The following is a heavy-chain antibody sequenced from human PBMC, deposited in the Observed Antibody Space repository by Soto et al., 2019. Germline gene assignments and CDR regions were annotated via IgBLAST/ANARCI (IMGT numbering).Heavy chain of an antibody. V-gene: IGHV1-8*01. Sequence: SVPVTCRASGYTFTSYDINWVRQASGKGLEWMGWMNPNSGNTGYAQKFQGRVTMTRNTSISTAYMELSSLRSEDTAVYYCARVYCSGGSCYPGAFNVWGQGTMVTVSS. J-gene: IGHJ3*01. CDR3: ARVYCSGGSCYPGAFNV. D-gene: IGHD2-15*01. CDR1: GYTFTSYD. CDR2: MNPNSGNT.